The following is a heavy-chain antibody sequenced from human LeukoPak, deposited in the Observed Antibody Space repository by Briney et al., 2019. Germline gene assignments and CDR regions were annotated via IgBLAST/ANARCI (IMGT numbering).Heavy chain of an antibody. Sequence: GESLKISCKGSGYSFTSYWIGWVRQTPGKGLEWMGIIYPGDSDTRYSPSFQGQVTISADKSISTAYLQWSSLKASDTAMCYCARLSHYDSSAPALGYFDYWGQGTLVTVSS. D-gene: IGHD3-22*01. CDR1: GYSFTSYW. CDR2: IYPGDSDT. CDR3: ARLSHYDSSAPALGYFDY. V-gene: IGHV5-51*01. J-gene: IGHJ4*02.